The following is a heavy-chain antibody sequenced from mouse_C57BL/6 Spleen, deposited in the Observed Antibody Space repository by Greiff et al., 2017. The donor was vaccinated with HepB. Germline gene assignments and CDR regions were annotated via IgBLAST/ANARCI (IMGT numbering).Heavy chain of an antibody. V-gene: IGHV1-52*01. CDR1: GYTFTSYW. D-gene: IGHD2-4*01. J-gene: IGHJ3*01. Sequence: QVHVKQPGAELVRPGSSVKLSCKASGYTFTSYWMHWVKQRPIQGLEWIGNIDPSDSETHYNQKFKDKATLTVDKSSSTAYMQLSSLTSEDSAVYYCARDLGGDYPFAYWGQGTLVTVSA. CDR2: IDPSDSET. CDR3: ARDLGGDYPFAY.